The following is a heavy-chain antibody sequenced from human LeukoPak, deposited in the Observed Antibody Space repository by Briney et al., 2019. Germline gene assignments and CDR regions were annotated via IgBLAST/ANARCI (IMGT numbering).Heavy chain of an antibody. V-gene: IGHV3-48*03. CDR2: ISSSGSTI. CDR3: ARAVYSGGMRGAFDI. Sequence: GGSLRLSCAXSGFAFSSYEMNWVRQAPGKGLEGGSYISSSGSTIYYADSVKGGFTLSRDNAKNSLYLQMNSLRAEDTAVYYCARAVYSGGMRGAFDIWGQGTMVTVSS. D-gene: IGHD2-15*01. J-gene: IGHJ3*02. CDR1: GFAFSSYE.